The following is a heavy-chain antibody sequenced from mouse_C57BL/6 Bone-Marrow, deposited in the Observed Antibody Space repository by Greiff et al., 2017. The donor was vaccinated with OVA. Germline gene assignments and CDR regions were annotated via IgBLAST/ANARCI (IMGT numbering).Heavy chain of an antibody. CDR2: IDPENGDT. CDR3: TSITTVPRYYFDY. D-gene: IGHD1-1*01. CDR1: GFNIKDDY. J-gene: IGHJ2*01. Sequence: EVQLQQSGAELVRPGASVKLSCTASGFNIKDDYMHWVKQGPEQGLEWIGWIDPENGDTEYASKFQGKATITADTSSNTAYLQLSSLTSEDTAVYYCTSITTVPRYYFDYWGQGTTLTVSS. V-gene: IGHV14-4*01.